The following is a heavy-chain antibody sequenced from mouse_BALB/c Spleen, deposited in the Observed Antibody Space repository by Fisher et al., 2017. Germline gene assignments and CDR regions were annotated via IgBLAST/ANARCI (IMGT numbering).Heavy chain of an antibody. CDR3: ARNLYYDYDDAMDY. Sequence: KFKGKATLTVDKSSSTAYMHLNSLTSEDSAVYYCARNLYYDYDDAMDYWGQGTSVTVS. D-gene: IGHD2-4*01. J-gene: IGHJ4*01. V-gene: IGHV1S135*01.